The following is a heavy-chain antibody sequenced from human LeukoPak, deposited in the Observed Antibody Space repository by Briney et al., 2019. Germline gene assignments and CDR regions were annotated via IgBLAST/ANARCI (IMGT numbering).Heavy chain of an antibody. J-gene: IGHJ3*02. D-gene: IGHD3-22*01. V-gene: IGHV4-4*07. CDR1: GGSISSYY. CDR3: ASPSKYYYDSSGWAFDI. Sequence: SETLSLTCTVSGGSISSYYWSWIRQPAGKGLEWIGRIYTSGSTNYNPSLKSRVTMSVDTSKNQFSLKLSSVTAADTAVYYCASPSKYYYDSSGWAFDIWGQGTMVTVSS. CDR2: IYTSGST.